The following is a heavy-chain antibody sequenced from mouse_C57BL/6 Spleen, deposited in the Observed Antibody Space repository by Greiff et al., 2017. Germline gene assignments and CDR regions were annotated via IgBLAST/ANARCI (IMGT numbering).Heavy chain of an antibody. D-gene: IGHD1-1*01. CDR2: IHPSDSDT. CDR1: GYTFTSYW. J-gene: IGHJ3*01. Sequence: VQLQQPGAELVKPGASVKVSCKASGYTFTSYWMHWVKQRPGQGLEWIGRIHPSDSDTNYNQKFKAKATLTVDKSSSTAYMQLSSLTSEDSAVYYCAMAYYYGSSSWFAYWGQGTLVTVSA. V-gene: IGHV1-74*01. CDR3: AMAYYYGSSSWFAY.